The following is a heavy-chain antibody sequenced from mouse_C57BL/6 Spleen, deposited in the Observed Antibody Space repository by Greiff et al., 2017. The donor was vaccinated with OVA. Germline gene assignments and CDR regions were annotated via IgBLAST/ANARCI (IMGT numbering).Heavy chain of an antibody. J-gene: IGHJ1*03. D-gene: IGHD1-1*01. V-gene: IGHV5-9-1*02. CDR2: ISSGGDYI. Sequence: EVMLVESGEGLVKPGGSLKLSCAASGFTFSSYAMSWVRQTPEKRLEWVAYISSGGDYIYYADTVKGRFTISRDNARNTLYLQMSSLKSEDTAMYYCTRDSNLYGSSSYWYFDVWGTGTTVTVSS. CDR3: TRDSNLYGSSSYWYFDV. CDR1: GFTFSSYA.